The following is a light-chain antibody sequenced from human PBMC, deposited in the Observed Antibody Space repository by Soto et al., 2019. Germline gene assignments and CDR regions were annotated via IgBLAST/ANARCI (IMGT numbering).Light chain of an antibody. CDR3: CSYSGSSTPAV. J-gene: IGLJ7*01. Sequence: QSALTQPASVSGSPGQSITISCTGTSSDVGSYNLVSWYQQHPGKAPKLMIYEGSKRPSGVSNRFSGSKSGNTASLTISGLQADDEADYYCCSYSGSSTPAVFGGGTQLTVL. V-gene: IGLV2-23*01. CDR1: SSDVGSYNL. CDR2: EGS.